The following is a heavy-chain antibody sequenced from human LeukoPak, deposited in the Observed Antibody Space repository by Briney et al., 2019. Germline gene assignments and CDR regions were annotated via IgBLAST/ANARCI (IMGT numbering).Heavy chain of an antibody. CDR1: GFALSSYA. CDR2: TSSSDAGT. D-gene: IGHD3-10*01. CDR3: AKALGKWAFDY. Sequence: GGSLRLSCAASGFALSSYAMSWVRQAPGKGLEWVSATSSSDAGTYHAESVRGRFTISRDNSKNTLYLQMNSLRAEDTAVYYCAKALGKWAFDYWGQGTLVTVSS. J-gene: IGHJ4*02. V-gene: IGHV3-23*01.